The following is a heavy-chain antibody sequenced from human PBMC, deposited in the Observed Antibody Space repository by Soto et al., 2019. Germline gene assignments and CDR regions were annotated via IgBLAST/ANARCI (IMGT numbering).Heavy chain of an antibody. CDR1: GGTFSSYA. CDR3: ARGFLEWSPTGYFDY. J-gene: IGHJ4*02. CDR2: IIPIFGTA. V-gene: IGHV1-69*13. Sequence: SVKVSCKASGGTFSSYAISWVRQAPGQGLEWMGGIIPIFGTAIYAQKFQGRVTITADESTSTAYMELSSLRSEDTAVYYCARGFLEWSPTGYFDYWGQGTLVTVSS. D-gene: IGHD3-3*01.